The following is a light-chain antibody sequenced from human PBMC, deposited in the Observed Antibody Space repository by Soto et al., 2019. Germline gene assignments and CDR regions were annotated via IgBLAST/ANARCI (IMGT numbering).Light chain of an antibody. V-gene: IGKV3-15*01. Sequence: EIVMTHSPATLSVSPGERATLSSRASESVSSNLAWYQQKPGQAPRLLIYGASTRATGIPARFSGSGSGTEFTLTISSLQSEDFAVYFCQEYNNLPLTFGGGTKVEI. CDR2: GAS. CDR3: QEYNNLPLT. CDR1: ESVSSN. J-gene: IGKJ4*01.